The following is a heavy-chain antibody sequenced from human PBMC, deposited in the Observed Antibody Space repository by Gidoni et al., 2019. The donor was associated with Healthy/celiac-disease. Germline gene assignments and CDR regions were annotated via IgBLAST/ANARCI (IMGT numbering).Heavy chain of an antibody. J-gene: IGHJ5*02. V-gene: IGHV4-39*01. CDR1: GGSISSSSYY. Sequence: QLQLQESGPGLVKPSETLSLTCTVSGGSISSSSYYWGWIRQPPGKGLEWIGSIYYSGSTYYNPSLKSRVTISVDTSKNQFSLKLSSVTAADTAVYYCARHHLIAPYSGYRWNSWFDPWGQGTLVTVSS. D-gene: IGHD5-12*01. CDR3: ARHHLIAPYSGYRWNSWFDP. CDR2: IYYSGST.